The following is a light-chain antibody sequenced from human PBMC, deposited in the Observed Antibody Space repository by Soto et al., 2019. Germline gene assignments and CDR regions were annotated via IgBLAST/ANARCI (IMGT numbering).Light chain of an antibody. V-gene: IGKV3D-15*01. Sequence: EIVMTQSPATLSVSPGERATLSCRASQSVNIYLAWYQQKPGQAPRLLIFGASYRATGIPARFSGSGSGTEFNLTISSLQSEDFAVYFCQQYDDWLFGPGTKVDIK. J-gene: IGKJ3*01. CDR1: QSVNIY. CDR3: QQYDDWL. CDR2: GAS.